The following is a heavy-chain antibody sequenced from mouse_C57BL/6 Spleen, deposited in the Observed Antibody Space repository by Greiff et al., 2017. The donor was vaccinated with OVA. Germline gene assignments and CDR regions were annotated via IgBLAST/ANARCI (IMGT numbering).Heavy chain of an antibody. CDR2: IHPNSGST. D-gene: IGHD1-1*01. V-gene: IGHV1-64*01. CDR1: GYTFTSYW. J-gene: IGHJ3*01. Sequence: QVQLQQPGAELVKPGASVKLSCKASGYTFTSYWMHWVKQRPGQGLEWIGMIHPNSGSTNYNEKFKSKATLTVDKSSSTAYMQLSSLTSEDSAVYYCARTITYGSNYVLFAYWGLGTLVTVSA. CDR3: ARTITYGSNYVLFAY.